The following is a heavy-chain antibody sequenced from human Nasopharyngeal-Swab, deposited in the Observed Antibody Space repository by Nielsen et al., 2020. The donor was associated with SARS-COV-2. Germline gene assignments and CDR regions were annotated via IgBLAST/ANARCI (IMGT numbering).Heavy chain of an antibody. Sequence: GESLKISCAASGFTFSTYSMNWVRQAPGKGLEWVSSISSSSSYIYYADSLKGRFTISRDNAKNSLYLQMNSLRAEDTAVYYCARVCVLTGPSCYYYGMDVWGQGTTVTVSS. V-gene: IGHV3-21*01. D-gene: IGHD3-9*01. CDR3: ARVCVLTGPSCYYYGMDV. CDR1: GFTFSTYS. J-gene: IGHJ6*02. CDR2: ISSSSSYI.